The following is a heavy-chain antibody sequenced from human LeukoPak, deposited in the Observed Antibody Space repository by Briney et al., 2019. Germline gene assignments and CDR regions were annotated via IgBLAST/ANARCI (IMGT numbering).Heavy chain of an antibody. Sequence: GESPNIPRKGSGYSFTSNWIGSVRQMPGKSLERMGIIYPGDSETTYSPSFQGQVTISADKSITTAYLQWDSLKASDTAMYYCARLPWGIKVADYWGEGTLVTVSS. CDR2: IYPGDSET. D-gene: IGHD3-16*01. V-gene: IGHV5-51*01. CDR1: GYSFTSNW. CDR3: ARLPWGIKVADY. J-gene: IGHJ4*02.